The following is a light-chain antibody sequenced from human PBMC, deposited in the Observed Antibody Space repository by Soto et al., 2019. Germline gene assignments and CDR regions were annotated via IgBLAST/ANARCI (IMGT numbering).Light chain of an antibody. J-gene: IGKJ4*01. CDR1: QSVTIP. CDR2: DTS. Sequence: EIVLTQSRGTLSLSPGERATLSCRASQSVTIPFLAWYQQKPGQPPRLLIYDTSTRATGVPTRFSGSRSGAEFTLTINSLQSEDFAVYYCQPYNNWPLTFGGGTKVDI. CDR3: QPYNNWPLT. V-gene: IGKV3-15*01.